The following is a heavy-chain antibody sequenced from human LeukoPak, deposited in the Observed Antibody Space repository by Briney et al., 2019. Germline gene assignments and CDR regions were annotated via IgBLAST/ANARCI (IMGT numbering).Heavy chain of an antibody. CDR3: ASLKALSDSGSYDY. V-gene: IGHV3-30*04. D-gene: IGHD1-26*01. CDR1: GFTFSSYA. CDR2: ISYDGSNK. J-gene: IGHJ4*02. Sequence: PGGSLRLSCAASGFTFSSYAMHWVRQAPGKGLEWVAVISYDGSNKYYADSVKGRFTISRDNSKNTLYLQMNSLRAEDTAVYYCASLKALSDSGSYDYWGQGTLVTVSS.